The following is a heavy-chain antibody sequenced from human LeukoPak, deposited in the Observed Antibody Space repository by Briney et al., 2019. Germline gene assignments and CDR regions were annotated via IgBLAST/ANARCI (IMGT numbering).Heavy chain of an antibody. V-gene: IGHV3-23*01. Sequence: GGSLRLSCAASGFTYSSYAMSWVRQAPGKGLEWVSSISGSGGSTYYADSVKGRFTISRDNSKNTLYLQMNSLRAEDTAVYYCAKNPVGYCSGGSCYVDYWGQGTLVTVSS. J-gene: IGHJ4*02. CDR1: GFTYSSYA. D-gene: IGHD2-15*01. CDR2: ISGSGGST. CDR3: AKNPVGYCSGGSCYVDY.